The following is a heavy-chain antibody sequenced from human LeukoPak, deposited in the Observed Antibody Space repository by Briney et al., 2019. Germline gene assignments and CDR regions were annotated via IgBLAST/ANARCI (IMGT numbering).Heavy chain of an antibody. J-gene: IGHJ5*02. CDR3: ARDLNPVGYCSITSCHNNWFDP. CDR2: INPSGGST. D-gene: IGHD2-2*02. Sequence: ASVKVSCKASGYTFTSYYMHWVRQAPGQGLEWMGIINPSGGSTSYAQKFHGRVTMTRDTSTSTVYMELSSLRSEDMAVYYAARDLNPVGYCSITSCHNNWFDPRGQGTLVTVSS. CDR1: GYTFTSYY. V-gene: IGHV1-46*01.